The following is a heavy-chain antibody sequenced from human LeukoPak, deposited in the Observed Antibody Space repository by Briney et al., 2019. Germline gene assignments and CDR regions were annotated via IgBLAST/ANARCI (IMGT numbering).Heavy chain of an antibody. J-gene: IGHJ4*02. D-gene: IGHD2-8*02. CDR1: GYTFTSYG. Sequence: ASVKVSCKASGYTFTSYGISWVRQAPGQGVEWMGWISAYNGNTNYAQKLQGRVTMTTDTPTSTAYMELRSLRSDDTAVYYCARVWWGSYYFDYWGQGTLVTVSS. V-gene: IGHV1-18*01. CDR3: ARVWWGSYYFDY. CDR2: ISAYNGNT.